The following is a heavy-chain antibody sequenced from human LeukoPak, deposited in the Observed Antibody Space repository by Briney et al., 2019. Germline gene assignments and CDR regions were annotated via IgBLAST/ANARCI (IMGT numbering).Heavy chain of an antibody. D-gene: IGHD6-19*01. CDR1: GYTFTGYY. CDR3: ARTVGYSSGCYYFDY. V-gene: IGHV1-2*02. J-gene: IGHJ4*02. Sequence: GASVKVSCKASGYTFTGYYMHWVRQAPGQGLEWMGLINPNSGGTNYAQKFQGRVTMTRATSISTAYMELSRLRSDDTAVYYCARTVGYSSGCYYFDYWGQGTLVTVSS. CDR2: INPNSGGT.